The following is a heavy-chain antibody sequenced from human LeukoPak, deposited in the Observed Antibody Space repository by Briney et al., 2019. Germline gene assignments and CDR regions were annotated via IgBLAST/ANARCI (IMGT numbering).Heavy chain of an antibody. CDR2: MNPNSGNT. J-gene: IGHJ6*03. CDR1: GYTFTSYD. D-gene: IGHD1-14*01. V-gene: IGHV1-8*01. CDR3: ARGSRDSRRGRIYYYYYYMDV. Sequence: ASVKVSCKASGYTFTSYDINWVRQATGQGLEWMGWMNPNSGNTGYAQKFQGRVTMTRNTSISTAYMELSSLRSEDTAVYYCARGSRDSRRGRIYYYYYYMDVWGKGATVTVSS.